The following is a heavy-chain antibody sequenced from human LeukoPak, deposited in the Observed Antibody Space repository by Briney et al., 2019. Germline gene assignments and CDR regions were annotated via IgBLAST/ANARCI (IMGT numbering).Heavy chain of an antibody. CDR1: GFTFSSYG. CDR3: ARDPGPGYSSGWSSFNSAYFDY. V-gene: IGHV3-30*03. CDR2: ISYDGSNT. D-gene: IGHD6-19*01. Sequence: GGSLRLSCAASGFTFSSYGMHWVRQAPGKGLEWVAVISYDGSNTYYADSVKGRFTISRDNFKNTLYLQMNSLRAEDTAVYYCARDPGPGYSSGWSSFNSAYFDYWGQGTLVTVSS. J-gene: IGHJ4*02.